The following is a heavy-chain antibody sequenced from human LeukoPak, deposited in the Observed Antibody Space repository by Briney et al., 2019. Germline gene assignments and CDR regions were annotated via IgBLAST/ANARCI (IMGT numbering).Heavy chain of an antibody. V-gene: IGHV3-30*18. CDR3: AKLWNEVGTTIY. Sequence: GGSLRLSCAASGFTFSRYGMHWVRQAPGKGLEWVAVISYDGRNKYYADSVKGRFTISRDNSKNTLHLQMNSLGPADTAVYYCAKLWNEVGTTIYWGQGTLVTVSS. D-gene: IGHD1-26*01. CDR2: ISYDGRNK. CDR1: GFTFSRYG. J-gene: IGHJ4*02.